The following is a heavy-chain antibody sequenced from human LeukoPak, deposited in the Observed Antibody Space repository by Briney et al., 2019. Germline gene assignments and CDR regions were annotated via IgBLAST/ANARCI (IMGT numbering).Heavy chain of an antibody. J-gene: IGHJ5*02. D-gene: IGHD4-17*01. V-gene: IGHV4-34*01. CDR1: GGSFSGYY. CDR2: INHSGST. Sequence: SETLSLTCAVYGGSFSGYYWSWIRQPPGKGLEWIGEINHSGSTNYNPSLKNRVTISLDTSKNQFSLKLSSVTAADTALYYCAKGRRTTVTLTMNWFDPWGQGTLVTVSS. CDR3: AKGRRTTVTLTMNWFDP.